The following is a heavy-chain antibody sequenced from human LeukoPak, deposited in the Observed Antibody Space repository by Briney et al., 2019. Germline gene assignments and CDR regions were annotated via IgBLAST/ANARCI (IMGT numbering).Heavy chain of an antibody. CDR3: ARGGGVTALYDAFDI. CDR1: GFTFSDYY. D-gene: IGHD2-21*02. CDR2: ISSSGSTI. Sequence: PGGSLRLSRAASGFTFSDYYMSWGPRAPGAGLGWVSYISSSGSTIYYADSMTRRFTISRDNDKNSLYLQMTSLRAEDTAVYYCARGGGVTALYDAFDIWGQGTMVTVSS. V-gene: IGHV3-11*04. J-gene: IGHJ3*02.